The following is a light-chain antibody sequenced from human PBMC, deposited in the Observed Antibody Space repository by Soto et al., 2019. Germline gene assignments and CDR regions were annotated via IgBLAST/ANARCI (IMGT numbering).Light chain of an antibody. CDR3: QQYNTYWT. CDR2: DAS. Sequence: DIHLTQSPSTLSASVGDRVTITCRASQTISHWLAWYQQKPGKAPKLLIFDASSLENGVPSRFSGSGSGAEFTLTITGLQPDDFATYYCQQYNTYWTFCQGTKVDIK. CDR1: QTISHW. J-gene: IGKJ1*01. V-gene: IGKV1-5*01.